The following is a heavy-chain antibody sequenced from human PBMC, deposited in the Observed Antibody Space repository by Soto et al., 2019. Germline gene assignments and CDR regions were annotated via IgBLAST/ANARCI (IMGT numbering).Heavy chain of an antibody. CDR2: TYYRSKWYN. D-gene: IGHD2-15*01. Sequence: SQTLSLTCAISGDSVSSNSAAWNWIRQSPSRGLEWLGRTYYRSKWYNDYAVSVKSRITINPDTSKNQFSLQLNSVTPEDTAVYYCAKGRYCSGGSCPFYYYGMDVWGQGTTVTVSS. CDR3: AKGRYCSGGSCPFYYYGMDV. V-gene: IGHV6-1*01. CDR1: GDSVSSNSAA. J-gene: IGHJ6*02.